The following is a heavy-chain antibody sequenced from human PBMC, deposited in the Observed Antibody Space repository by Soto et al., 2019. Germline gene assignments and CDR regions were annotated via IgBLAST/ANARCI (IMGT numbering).Heavy chain of an antibody. CDR2: ISYDGSNK. D-gene: IGHD6-19*01. CDR3: AKVGYSSGWYFDY. CDR1: VFPFSSYG. Sequence: GGSLRLSCAASVFPFSSYGMHWVRQAPGKGLEWVAVISYDGSNKYYADSVKGRFTISRDNSKNTLYLQMNSLRAEDTAVYYCAKVGYSSGWYFDYWGQGTLVTVSS. J-gene: IGHJ4*02. V-gene: IGHV3-30*18.